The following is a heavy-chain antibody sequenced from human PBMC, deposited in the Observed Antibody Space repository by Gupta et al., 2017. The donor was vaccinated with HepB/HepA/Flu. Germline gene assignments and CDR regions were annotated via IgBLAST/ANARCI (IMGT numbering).Heavy chain of an antibody. CDR1: GGSFSDYY. J-gene: IGHJ1*01. V-gene: IGHV4-34*01. D-gene: IGHD4-11*01. Sequence: QVHLQQWGAGLLKPSETLSLTCAVYGGSFSDYYWSWIRQPPGKGLEWIGEINHSGSINYSPSLKSRVVISVDTSKNQFSLRVKSVTAADTAVYYCARGSQTVKASLQHWGRGTLVIVSS. CDR3: ARGSQTVKASLQH. CDR2: INHSGSI.